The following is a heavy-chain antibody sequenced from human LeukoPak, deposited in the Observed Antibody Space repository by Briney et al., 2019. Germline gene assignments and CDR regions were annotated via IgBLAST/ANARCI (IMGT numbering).Heavy chain of an antibody. CDR3: ARASYYYDSSGYPGYYFDY. V-gene: IGHV1-2*02. J-gene: IGHJ4*02. D-gene: IGHD3-22*01. CDR2: INPNSGGT. CDR1: GYTFTDYY. Sequence: ASVKVSCKASGYTFTDYYMHWVRQAPGQGLEWMGWINPNSGGTNYAQKFQGRVTVTRDTSISTAYMELSRLRPDDTAVYYCARASYYYDSSGYPGYYFDYWGQGTLVTVSS.